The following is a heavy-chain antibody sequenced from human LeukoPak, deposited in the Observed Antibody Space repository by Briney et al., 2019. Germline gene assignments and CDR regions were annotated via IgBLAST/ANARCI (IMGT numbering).Heavy chain of an antibody. D-gene: IGHD2-2*01. CDR1: GFPISNYW. CDR2: ISPDGSVK. CDR3: ARGEMSAMLDY. V-gene: IGHV3-7*02. Sequence: PGGSLRLSCAASGFPISNYWMSWVRQAPGKGLEWVASISPDGSVKHYVDSVKGRFTISRDNAKNSLSLQMNSPRAEDTAVYYCARGEMSAMLDYWGQGTLVTVSS. J-gene: IGHJ4*02.